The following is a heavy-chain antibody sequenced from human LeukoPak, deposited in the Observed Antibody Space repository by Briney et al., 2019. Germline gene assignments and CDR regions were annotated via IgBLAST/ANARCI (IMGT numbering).Heavy chain of an antibody. Sequence: PGGSLRLSCAASGFTFSSYAMSWVRQAPGKGLEWVSAISGSGGSTYYADSVKGRFTISRDNSKNTLYLQMNSLRPEDTAVYYCAKDAHPYGSGSYPFDYWGQGTLVTVSS. CDR3: AKDAHPYGSGSYPFDY. CDR1: GFTFSSYA. D-gene: IGHD3-10*01. V-gene: IGHV3-23*01. J-gene: IGHJ4*02. CDR2: ISGSGGST.